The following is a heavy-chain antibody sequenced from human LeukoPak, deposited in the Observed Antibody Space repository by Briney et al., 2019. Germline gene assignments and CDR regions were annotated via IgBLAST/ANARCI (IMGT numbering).Heavy chain of an antibody. D-gene: IGHD4-17*01. CDR1: GGIFSSSA. Sequence: SVKVSCKASGGIFSSSAINWVRQAPGQGLAWMGGIIPIYHSSNYTQKFQGRLSITADESTRTVYMELSSLRFEDTAVYYCASYSDNMYWGQGTLVTVSS. J-gene: IGHJ4*02. CDR2: IIPIYHSS. V-gene: IGHV1-69*13. CDR3: ASYSDNMY.